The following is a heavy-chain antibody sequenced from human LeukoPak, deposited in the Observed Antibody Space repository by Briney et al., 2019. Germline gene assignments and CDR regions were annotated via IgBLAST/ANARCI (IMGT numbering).Heavy chain of an antibody. V-gene: IGHV4-34*01. CDR3: ARELRCSGGSCYSFFFGNWFDP. CDR2: INHSGIT. J-gene: IGHJ5*02. D-gene: IGHD2-15*01. CDR1: GGSYSDYY. Sequence: SETLSLTCGVYGGSYSDYYWSWIRQPPGKGLEWIGEINHSGITNYNPSLKSRVTISLDTSKNQFSLKLSSATAADTAVYYCARELRCSGGSCYSFFFGNWFDPWGQGTLVTVSS.